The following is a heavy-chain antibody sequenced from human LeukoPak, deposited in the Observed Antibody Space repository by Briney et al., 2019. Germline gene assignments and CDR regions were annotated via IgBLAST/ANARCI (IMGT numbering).Heavy chain of an antibody. J-gene: IGHJ4*02. CDR3: ARWPSGYNYGLFDC. D-gene: IGHD5-18*01. CDR1: GGSISSYY. V-gene: IGHV4-59*08. Sequence: SETLSLTCTVSGGSISSYYWSWIRQPPGKGLEWIGYIYYSGSTNYNPSLKSRVTISVDTSKNQFSLKLSSVTAADTAVYYCARWPSGYNYGLFDCWGQGALVTVSS. CDR2: IYYSGST.